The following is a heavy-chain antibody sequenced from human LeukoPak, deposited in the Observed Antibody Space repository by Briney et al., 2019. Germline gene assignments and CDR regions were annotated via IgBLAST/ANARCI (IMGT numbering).Heavy chain of an antibody. CDR3: ASSGYSSSWYTSLGDY. CDR2: INPSGGST. J-gene: IGHJ4*02. Sequence: ASVKVSCKASGYTFTSYYMHWVRQAPGQGLEWMGIINPSGGSTSYAQKFQGRVTMTTDTSTSTAYMELRSLRSDDTAVYYCASSGYSSSWYTSLGDYWGQGTLVTVSS. CDR1: GYTFTSYY. D-gene: IGHD6-13*01. V-gene: IGHV1-46*01.